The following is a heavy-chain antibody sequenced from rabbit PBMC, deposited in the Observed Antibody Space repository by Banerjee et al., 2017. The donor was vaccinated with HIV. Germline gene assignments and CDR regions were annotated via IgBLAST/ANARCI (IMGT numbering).Heavy chain of an antibody. D-gene: IGHD4-1*01. V-gene: IGHV1S40*01. Sequence: QSLEESGGDLVKPGASLTLTCTASGFSFSSGYDMCWVRQAPGKGLEWIACIHPDSSGTTYHANWAKGRFTISKASSTTVTLQMTSLTAADPATYFCARDLAGVIGWNFNLWGQGTLVTVS. CDR3: ARDLAGVIGWNFNL. CDR1: GFSFSSGYD. CDR2: IHPDSSGTT. J-gene: IGHJ4*01.